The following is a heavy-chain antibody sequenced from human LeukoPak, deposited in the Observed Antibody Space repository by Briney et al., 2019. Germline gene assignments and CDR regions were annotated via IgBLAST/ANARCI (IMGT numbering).Heavy chain of an antibody. CDR2: IKQDGSEK. J-gene: IGHJ4*02. D-gene: IGHD6-19*01. Sequence: GGSLRLSCIASGFTFSSYWMSWVRQAPGKGLEWVANIKQDGSEKYYVDSVKGRFTISRDNAKNSLYLQMNSLRAEDTAVYYCARDSSGWNYWGQGTLVTVSS. V-gene: IGHV3-7*01. CDR3: ARDSSGWNY. CDR1: GFTFSSYW.